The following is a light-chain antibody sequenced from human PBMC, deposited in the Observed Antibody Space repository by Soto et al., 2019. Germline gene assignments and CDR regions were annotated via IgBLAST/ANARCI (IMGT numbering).Light chain of an antibody. CDR2: AAS. Sequence: DIQMTQSPSSLSASIGDRVTITCRASQSISTYLNWYQHKPGKAPKLLIYAASSLQSGVPSRFSGSGSGTDFTLTISSLQPEDFATYYCQRSYSTPPTFGQGTKVEIK. J-gene: IGKJ1*01. V-gene: IGKV1-39*01. CDR3: QRSYSTPPT. CDR1: QSISTY.